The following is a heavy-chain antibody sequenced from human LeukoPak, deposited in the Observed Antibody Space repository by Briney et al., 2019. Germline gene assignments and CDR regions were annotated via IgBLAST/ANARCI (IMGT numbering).Heavy chain of an antibody. V-gene: IGHV3-30*02. D-gene: IGHD2-2*01. CDR1: GLTLSIYC. Sequence: GGSLRLSCAVSGLTLSIYCTHWVRPAPGRGRVWVAFIRYEGSHKYYTDSVKGRLTLSRDNSKNTLYLQMNSLRAEDSAVYYCAKVSKVVVVASNIDYWGQGTLVTVSS. J-gene: IGHJ4*02. CDR3: AKVSKVVVVASNIDY. CDR2: IRYEGSHK.